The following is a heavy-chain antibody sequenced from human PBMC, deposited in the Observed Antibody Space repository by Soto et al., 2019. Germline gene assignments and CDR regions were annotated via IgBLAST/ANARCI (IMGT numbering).Heavy chain of an antibody. CDR3: ARPVVPPPTDYYYGLDV. D-gene: IGHD2-2*01. CDR1: GYSFTTYW. J-gene: IGHJ6*02. Sequence: GESLKISCKGSGYSFTTYWIGWVRQMPGKGLEWMGIIYPGDSDTRYSPSFQGQVTISADKSISTAYLQWSSLKASDTAMYYCARPVVPPPTDYYYGLDVWGQGTTVTVSS. CDR2: IYPGDSDT. V-gene: IGHV5-51*01.